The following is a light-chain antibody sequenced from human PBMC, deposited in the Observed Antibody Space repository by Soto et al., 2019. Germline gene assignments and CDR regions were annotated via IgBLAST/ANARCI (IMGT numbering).Light chain of an antibody. V-gene: IGKV1-33*01. Sequence: DIQMTQSPSSLSASVGDTVTITCQASRDISVYLNWYQQKPGKAPKLLVFDASNLQTGVPSRFSGSGSGTHFTFTISSLQTEDVATYYCQQYDNLPPYTFGQGPSLEI. CDR2: DAS. CDR3: QQYDNLPPYT. J-gene: IGKJ2*01. CDR1: RDISVY.